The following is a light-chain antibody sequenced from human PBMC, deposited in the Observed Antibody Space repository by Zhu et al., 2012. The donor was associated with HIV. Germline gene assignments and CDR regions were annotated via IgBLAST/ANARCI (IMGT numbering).Light chain of an antibody. J-gene: IGKJ2*01. CDR3: QQYGYAPYT. CDR2: GAS. V-gene: IGKV3-20*01. CDR1: QYINSNY. Sequence: EIVMTQSPATLSVSPGERATLSCRTSQYINSNYLAWFQHKPGQAPRLLIYGASTRATGIPDRFTGSGSGTDFVLTINRLEPEDFAVYYCQQYGYAPYTFGQGTNLDI.